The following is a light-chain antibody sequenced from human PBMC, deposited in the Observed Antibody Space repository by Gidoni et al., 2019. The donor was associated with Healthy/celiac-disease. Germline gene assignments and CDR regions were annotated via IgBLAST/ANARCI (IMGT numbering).Light chain of an antibody. CDR2: DAA. CDR3: QQRSNWPT. J-gene: IGKJ2*01. V-gene: IGKV3-11*01. Sequence: TVWTQSPATLSLSPGDSATLSCRASQSVSSYLHLYQQKPRQAPRLLIYDAANRATASPTRFSGGGSGTDFTLIISRLDPEDFAVYYCQQRSNWPTFGQGTKLEIK. CDR1: QSVSSY.